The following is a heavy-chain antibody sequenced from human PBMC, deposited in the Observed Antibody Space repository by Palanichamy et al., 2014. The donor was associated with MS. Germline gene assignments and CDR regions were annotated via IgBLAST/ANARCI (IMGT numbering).Heavy chain of an antibody. J-gene: IGHJ4*02. V-gene: IGHV4-31*03. D-gene: IGHD6-13*01. Sequence: QVQLQDGPRTDEAFTDPVPHLHCLWWLHHQWWLLLDLDPPAPRKGLEWIGYIYYSGNTYYNLSLKSRVTISADTSKNQFSLQLSSVTAADTAVYYCARGRSAAGNFDYWGQGTQVTVSS. CDR2: IYYSGNT. CDR1: WLHHQWWLL. CDR3: ARGRSAAGNFDY.